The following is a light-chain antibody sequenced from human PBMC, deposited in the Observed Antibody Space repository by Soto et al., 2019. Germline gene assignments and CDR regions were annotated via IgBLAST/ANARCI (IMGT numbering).Light chain of an antibody. V-gene: IGKV3-20*01. CDR3: QQYGSSPIT. CDR2: GAS. J-gene: IGKJ5*01. CDR1: QSVRNNY. Sequence: EIVLTQSPVTLSLSPGERGTLSCRASQSVRNNYLAWYQHKPGQAPRLLISGASNRATGIPDRFSGSGSGTDFTLTISRLEPEDFALYYCQQYGSSPITFGQGTRLEIK.